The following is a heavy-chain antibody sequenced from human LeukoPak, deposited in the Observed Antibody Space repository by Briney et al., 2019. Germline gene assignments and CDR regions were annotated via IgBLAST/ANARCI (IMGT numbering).Heavy chain of an antibody. CDR2: INHRGST. D-gene: IGHD2-21*02. CDR3: AVHTVAVTGAFDT. J-gene: IGHJ3*02. CDR1: GGSLSGYY. V-gene: IGHV4-34*01. Sequence: SETLSLTCAVYGGSLSGYYWSWIRQSPGKGLDWIGDINHRGSTTYNPSLKSRVTMSVDTSKNQFSLRLNSVTAADTAVYFCAVHTVAVTGAFDTWGQGTMITVSS.